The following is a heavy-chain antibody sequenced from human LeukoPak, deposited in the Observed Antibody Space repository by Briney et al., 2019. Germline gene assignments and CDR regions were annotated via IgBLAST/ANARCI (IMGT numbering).Heavy chain of an antibody. J-gene: IGHJ3*02. V-gene: IGHV3-23*01. Sequence: QPGGSLRLSCAASGFTFSSYGMSWVRQAPGKGLEWVSAISGSGGSTYYADSVKGRFTISRDNSKNTLYLQMNSLRAEDTAVYYCASALLWFGELLMPDDAFDIWGQGTMVTVSS. D-gene: IGHD3-10*01. CDR2: ISGSGGST. CDR3: ASALLWFGELLMPDDAFDI. CDR1: GFTFSSYG.